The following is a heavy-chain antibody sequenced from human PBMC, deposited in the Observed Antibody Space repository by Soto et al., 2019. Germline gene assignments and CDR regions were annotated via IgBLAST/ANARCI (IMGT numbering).Heavy chain of an antibody. CDR1: GGTFSSYA. J-gene: IGHJ3*02. V-gene: IGHV1-69*13. D-gene: IGHD5-12*01. CDR3: AKGYSGYDFFAFDI. CDR2: IIPIFGTA. Sequence: GASGRVSCKASGGTFSSYAISWVRQAPGQGLEWMGGIIPIFGTANYAQKFQGRVTITADESTSTAYMELSSLRSEDTAVYYCAKGYSGYDFFAFDIWGQGTMVTGSS.